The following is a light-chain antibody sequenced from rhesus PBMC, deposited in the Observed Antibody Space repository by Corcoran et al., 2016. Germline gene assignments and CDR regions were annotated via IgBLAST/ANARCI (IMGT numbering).Light chain of an antibody. CDR2: HAS. Sequence: DIQMTQSPSSLSASIGDKVTITCHASQGISNWLAWYQQKPGKAPKPLIYHASTLHSGVPSRFSGSGYGTDSTLTISSLQPEDFATYYCQQYDELPLTFGGGTTVEIK. J-gene: IGKJ4*01. V-gene: IGKV1-19*01. CDR1: QGISNW. CDR3: QQYDELPLT.